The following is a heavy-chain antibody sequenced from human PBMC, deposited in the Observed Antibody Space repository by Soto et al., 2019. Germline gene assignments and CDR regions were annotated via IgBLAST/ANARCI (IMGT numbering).Heavy chain of an antibody. D-gene: IGHD6-13*01. CDR1: GFSFTHYT. CDR3: ARVRMYYSSSQAAYYLDY. J-gene: IGHJ4*02. CDR2: MSYDGTNE. Sequence: GWSLRLSCAASGFSFTHYTINWVRQAPGKGLEWVAVMSYDGTNEYYADSLKGRFTTSRDNAKNSVDLQMNSLRADDTAVYYCARVRMYYSSSQAAYYLDYWGQGVLVTVSS. V-gene: IGHV3-30*04.